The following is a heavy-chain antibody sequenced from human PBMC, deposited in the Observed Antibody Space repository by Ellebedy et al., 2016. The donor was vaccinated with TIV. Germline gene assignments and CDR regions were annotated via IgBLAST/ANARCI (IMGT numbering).Heavy chain of an antibody. CDR1: GYSFTSYS. Sequence: ASVKVSCKASGYSFTSYSLHWVRQAPGQGLEWMGIINPSGGSTSYAQKLQGRVTMTRDRPTSTVSMELSSLRSEDTAVYYCARDASGMDVWGQGTTVTVSS. J-gene: IGHJ6*02. CDR3: ARDASGMDV. V-gene: IGHV1-46*04. CDR2: INPSGGST.